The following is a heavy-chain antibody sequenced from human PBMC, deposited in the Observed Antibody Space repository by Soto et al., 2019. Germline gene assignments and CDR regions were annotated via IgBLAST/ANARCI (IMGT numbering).Heavy chain of an antibody. D-gene: IGHD3-10*01. Sequence: WSLRLSCVASGFTFSSYGMHWVRQAPGKALETVAAIWYEGSNKYYTDSVKCRFTISRHNSKNTLYLQMNYLRAEDTAVYYCARDRFGPSSFDYWGQGTLVTVSS. V-gene: IGHV3-33*01. CDR1: GFTFSSYG. CDR2: IWYEGSNK. J-gene: IGHJ4*02. CDR3: ARDRFGPSSFDY.